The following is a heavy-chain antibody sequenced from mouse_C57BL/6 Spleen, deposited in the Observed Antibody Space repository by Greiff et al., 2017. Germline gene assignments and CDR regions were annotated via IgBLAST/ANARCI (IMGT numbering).Heavy chain of an antibody. CDR2: IDPANGNT. J-gene: IGHJ1*03. V-gene: IGHV14-3*01. D-gene: IGHD2-3*01. Sequence: VQLQQSVAELVRPGASVKLSCTASGFNIKNTYMYWVKQRPEQGLEWIGRIDPANGNTKYAPKFQGKATITADTSSNTAYLQLSSLTSEDTAIYYCARGDGWYFDVWGTGTTVTVSS. CDR3: ARGDGWYFDV. CDR1: GFNIKNTY.